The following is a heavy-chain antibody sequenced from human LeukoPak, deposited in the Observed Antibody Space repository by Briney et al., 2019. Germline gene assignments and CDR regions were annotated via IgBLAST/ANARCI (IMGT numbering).Heavy chain of an antibody. CDR1: GYTFTGYY. J-gene: IGHJ4*02. V-gene: IGHV1-2*02. Sequence: ASVKVSCKASGYTFTGYYMHWVRQAPGQGLEWMGWINPNSGDRSYAQKFQGRVTMTADTSISTAYMELSSLRSDDTAVYYCARDGAHLYYFDYWGQGTLVTVSS. CDR2: INPNSGDR. CDR3: ARDGAHLYYFDY. D-gene: IGHD1-26*01.